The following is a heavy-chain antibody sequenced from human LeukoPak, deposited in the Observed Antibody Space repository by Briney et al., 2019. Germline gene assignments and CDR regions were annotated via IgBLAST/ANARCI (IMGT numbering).Heavy chain of an antibody. CDR1: GFTFSSYG. J-gene: IGHJ4*02. D-gene: IGHD3-3*01. CDR3: AKDRGPDFWSRGPLDY. CDR2: IWYGGSNK. V-gene: IGHV3-30*02. Sequence: PGGSLRLSCAASGFTFSSYGMHWVRQAPGKGLEWVAVIWYGGSNKYYEDSVKGRFTISRDNSKNTLYLQMNSLRAEDTAVYYCAKDRGPDFWSRGPLDYWGQGTLVTVSS.